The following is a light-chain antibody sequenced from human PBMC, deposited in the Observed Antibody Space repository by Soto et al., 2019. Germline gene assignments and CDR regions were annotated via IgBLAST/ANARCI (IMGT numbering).Light chain of an antibody. J-gene: IGKJ4*01. CDR3: QQYDNFPP. CDR1: QDISNY. CDR2: GAS. Sequence: DIQMTQSPSSLSASVGDRVTITCQASQDISNYFQWFQQKPGKAPKLLIYGASNLETGVPSRFSGSGSGTDFTFTISSLQPEDIATYCCQQYDNFPPFGEGTKVEIK. V-gene: IGKV1-33*01.